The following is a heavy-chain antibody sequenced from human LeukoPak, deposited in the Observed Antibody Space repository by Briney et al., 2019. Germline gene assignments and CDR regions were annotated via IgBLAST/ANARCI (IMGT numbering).Heavy chain of an antibody. CDR3: ARDSYDSSGYFDY. D-gene: IGHD3-22*01. CDR1: GFTFTNYA. CDR2: ISSSSSYI. V-gene: IGHV3-21*01. J-gene: IGHJ4*02. Sequence: GGSLRLSCAAFGFTFTNYAMSWVRQAPGKGLEWVSSISSSSSYIYYADSVKGRFTISRDNAKNSLYLQMNSLRAEDTAVYYCARDSYDSSGYFDYWGQGTLVTVSS.